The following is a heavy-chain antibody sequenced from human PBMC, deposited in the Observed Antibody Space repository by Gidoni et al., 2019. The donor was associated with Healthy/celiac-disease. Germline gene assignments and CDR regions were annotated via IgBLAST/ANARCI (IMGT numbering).Heavy chain of an antibody. D-gene: IGHD6-19*01. V-gene: IGHV4-59*01. CDR3: ARGSHISSGWFPTDY. Sequence: QVQLQESGPGRVKPSETLSLTCTVSGGSISSYYWSWIRQPPGKGLEWIGYIYYSGSTNYNPSLKSRVTISVDTSKNQFSLKLSSVTAADTAVYYCARGSHISSGWFPTDYWGQGTLVTVSS. CDR1: GGSISSYY. J-gene: IGHJ4*02. CDR2: IYYSGST.